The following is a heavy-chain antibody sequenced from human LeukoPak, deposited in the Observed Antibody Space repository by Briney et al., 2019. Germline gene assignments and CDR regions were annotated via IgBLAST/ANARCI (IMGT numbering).Heavy chain of an antibody. CDR1: GGSISSYY. D-gene: IGHD3-22*01. Sequence: PSETLSLTCTVSGGSISSYYWSWIRQPPGKGLEWIGYIYYSGSTNYNPSLKSRVTISVDTSKNQFSLKLSSVTAADTAVYYCARAPEYYYDSSGYWGKYFDYWGQGTLVTVSS. CDR2: IYYSGST. CDR3: ARAPEYYYDSSGYWGKYFDY. V-gene: IGHV4-59*01. J-gene: IGHJ4*02.